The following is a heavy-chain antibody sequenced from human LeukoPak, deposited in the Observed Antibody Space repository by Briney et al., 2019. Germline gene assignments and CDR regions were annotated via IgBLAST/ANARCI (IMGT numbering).Heavy chain of an antibody. Sequence: GGSLRLSCAASGFTFSSYAMSWVRQAPGKGLEWVSAISGSGGSTYYADSVKGRFTISRDNAKNSLYLQMNSLRAEDTAVYYCARSWFGESHKFDYWGQGTLVTVSS. CDR1: GFTFSSYA. J-gene: IGHJ4*02. CDR2: ISGSGGST. V-gene: IGHV3-23*01. CDR3: ARSWFGESHKFDY. D-gene: IGHD3-10*01.